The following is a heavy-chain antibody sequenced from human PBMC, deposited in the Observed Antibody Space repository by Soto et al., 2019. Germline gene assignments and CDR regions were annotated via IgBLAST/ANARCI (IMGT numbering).Heavy chain of an antibody. D-gene: IGHD1-26*01. V-gene: IGHV3-7*04. CDR2: INQDGSEK. CDR3: AGGVGDAF. J-gene: IGHJ4*02. Sequence: EVHLVESGGGLVQTGGSLRLSCAIFESTVSRDWMNWVRQAPGKGLEWVAHINQDGSEKYHVDSVKGRFTISRDNAKKSLYLQMNSLRPADTAMYYCAGGVGDAFWGQGNLVTVSS. CDR1: ESTVSRDW.